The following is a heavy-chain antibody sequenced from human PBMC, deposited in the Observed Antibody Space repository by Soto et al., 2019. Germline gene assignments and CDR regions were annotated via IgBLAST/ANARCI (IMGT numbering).Heavy chain of an antibody. V-gene: IGHV3-21*06. CDR3: ERESEDLTSNFDY. CDR2: ISSTTNYI. J-gene: IGHJ4*02. Sequence: GGSLRLSCAASGFIFTRYSMNWVRQAPGKGLEWVSSISSTTNYIYYGDSMKGRFTISRDNAKNSLYLEMNSLRAEDTAVYYCERESEDLTSNFDYWGQGTLVNVSS. CDR1: GFIFTRYS.